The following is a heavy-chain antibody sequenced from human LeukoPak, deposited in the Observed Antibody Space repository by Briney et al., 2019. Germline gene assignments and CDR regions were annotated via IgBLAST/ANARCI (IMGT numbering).Heavy chain of an antibody. CDR1: GYTFTGHY. CDR3: ARITIFGPVFDY. V-gene: IGHV1-2*02. J-gene: IGHJ4*02. D-gene: IGHD3-3*01. Sequence: ASVNVSCKASGYTFTGHYMHWVRQAPGQGLEWMGWINPNSGGTSYAQKFQGRVTMTRDTSMSTAYMELSRLRSDDTAVYYCARITIFGPVFDYWGQGTLVTVSS. CDR2: INPNSGGT.